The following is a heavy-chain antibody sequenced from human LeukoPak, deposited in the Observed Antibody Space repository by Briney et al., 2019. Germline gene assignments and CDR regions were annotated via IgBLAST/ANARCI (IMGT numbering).Heavy chain of an antibody. V-gene: IGHV1-18*01. CDR1: GYTFTSYG. J-gene: IGHJ5*02. CDR3: ARDGPAAIDNWFEP. Sequence: ASVKVSCKASGYTFTSYGISWVRQAPGQGLEWIGWISAYNGNTNYAQKLQGRVTMTTDTSTSTAYMELRSLRSDDTAVYYCARDGPAAIDNWFEPWGQGTLVTVSS. CDR2: ISAYNGNT. D-gene: IGHD2-2*02.